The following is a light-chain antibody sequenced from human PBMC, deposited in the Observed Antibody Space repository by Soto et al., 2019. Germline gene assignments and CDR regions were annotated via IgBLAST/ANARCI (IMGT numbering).Light chain of an antibody. Sequence: QSALTQPASVSGSPGQSITISCTGTSSDVGSYNLVSWYQQHPGKAPKLMIYEGTKRPSGVSNRFSGSKSGNTASLTISGLQAEDEAHYYCYSYAGSSTLVFGGGTKLTVL. J-gene: IGLJ2*01. CDR2: EGT. CDR1: SSDVGSYNL. V-gene: IGLV2-23*01. CDR3: YSYAGSSTLV.